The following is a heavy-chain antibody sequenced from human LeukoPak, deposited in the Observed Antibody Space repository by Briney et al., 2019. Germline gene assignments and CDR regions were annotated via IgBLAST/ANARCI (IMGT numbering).Heavy chain of an antibody. V-gene: IGHV1-18*01. CDR3: ARVGSSSWYLYYGMDV. D-gene: IGHD6-13*01. CDR1: GYTFTSYG. J-gene: IGHJ6*02. Sequence: ASVKVSCKASGYTFTSYGISWVRQAPGQGLEWMGWISAYNGNTNYAQKLQGRVTMTTDTSTSTAYMELRSLRSDDTAVYYCARVGSSSWYLYYGMDVWGQGTTVTVSS. CDR2: ISAYNGNT.